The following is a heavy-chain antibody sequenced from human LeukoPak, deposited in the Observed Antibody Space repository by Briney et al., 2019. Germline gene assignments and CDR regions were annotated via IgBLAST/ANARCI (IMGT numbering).Heavy chain of an antibody. CDR3: ARDRSIAAAGYYYYYMDV. D-gene: IGHD6-13*01. J-gene: IGHJ6*03. V-gene: IGHV3-30*04. CDR2: ISYDGSNK. CDR1: GFTSSSYA. Sequence: GGSLRLSCAASGFTSSSYAMHWVRQAPGKGLEWVAVISYDGSNKYYAGSVKGRFTISRDNSKNTLYLQMNSLRAEDTAVYYCARDRSIAAAGYYYYYMDVWGKGTTVTVSS.